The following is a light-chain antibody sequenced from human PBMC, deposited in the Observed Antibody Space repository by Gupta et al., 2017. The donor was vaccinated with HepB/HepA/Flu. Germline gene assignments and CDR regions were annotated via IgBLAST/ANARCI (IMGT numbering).Light chain of an antibody. J-gene: IGKJ4*01. Sequence: DIQMTQSPSSLSASVGDRVTITCRASQSISSYLHWYQQKPGKAPKLLIYAASSMQSGVPSRFSGSGSGTDFTLTISSRQPEDFATYYCQQCYSTPLTFGRGTKVEIK. CDR2: AAS. CDR1: QSISSY. CDR3: QQCYSTPLT. V-gene: IGKV1-39*01.